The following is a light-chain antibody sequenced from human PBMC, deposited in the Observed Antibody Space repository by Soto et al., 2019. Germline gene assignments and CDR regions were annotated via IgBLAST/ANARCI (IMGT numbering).Light chain of an antibody. CDR2: EVS. J-gene: IGLJ2*01. Sequence: QSALTQPASVSGSPGQSITISCTGTSSDVGGYDYVSWYQQHPGTAPKLMIYEVSNRPSGVSSRFSGSKSGYTASLTISGLQADDDDDYYCSSYTSSSTIVVFGGGTKLTVL. V-gene: IGLV2-14*01. CDR3: SSYTSSSTIVV. CDR1: SSDVGGYDY.